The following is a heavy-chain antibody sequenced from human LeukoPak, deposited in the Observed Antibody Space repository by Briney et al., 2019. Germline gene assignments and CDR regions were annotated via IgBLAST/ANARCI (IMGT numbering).Heavy chain of an antibody. D-gene: IGHD6-13*01. CDR3: ARSQSSSLIDY. V-gene: IGHV3-33*01. CDR2: IWYDGSSK. J-gene: IGHJ4*02. CDR1: GFSFSAYG. Sequence: GGSLRLSCAASGFSFSAYGVHWVRQAPGKGLEWVAVIWYDGSSKDYVDSVKGRFTLSRDNSKNTLYLQMNSLTVEDTAVYYCARSQSSSLIDYWGQGTLVTVSS.